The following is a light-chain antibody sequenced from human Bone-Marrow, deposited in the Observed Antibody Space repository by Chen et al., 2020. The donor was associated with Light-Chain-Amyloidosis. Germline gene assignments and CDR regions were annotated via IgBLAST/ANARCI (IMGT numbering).Light chain of an antibody. Sequence: DIQMTQSPSSLSASVGDRVTITCQASQDITTYLNWYQQKPGKAPKLLMSDASTLQTGVPSRFSGHGSGTDCTFTISSLQPEDIGTYYCQQYDDRPFTFGPGTTVDMK. CDR3: QQYDDRPFT. J-gene: IGKJ3*01. CDR2: DAS. V-gene: IGKV1-33*01. CDR1: QDITTY.